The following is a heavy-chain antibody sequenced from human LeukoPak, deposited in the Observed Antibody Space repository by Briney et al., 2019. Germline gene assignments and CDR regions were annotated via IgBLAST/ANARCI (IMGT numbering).Heavy chain of an antibody. J-gene: IGHJ3*01. V-gene: IGHV3-23*01. CDR2: ISGDGRDI. CDR3: AIHGGGTIRIEAFDV. CDR1: AFTFSSYG. D-gene: IGHD3-3*01. Sequence: PGGSLRLSCAASAFTFSSYGMSWVCQAPGKGLEWVSAISGDGRDIFYADAVKGRFTISRDNSKNTLYLQMNSLRDEDTALYYCAIHGGGTIRIEAFDVWGQGTMVTISS.